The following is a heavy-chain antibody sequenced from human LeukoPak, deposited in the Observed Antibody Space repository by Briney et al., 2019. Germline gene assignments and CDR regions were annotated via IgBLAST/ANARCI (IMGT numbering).Heavy chain of an antibody. Sequence: PGGSLRLSCAASGFTFSTYAMSWVRQAPGKGLEWFSSISVSGDSVKGRFTISRDNSKNTMYLQMNSLRAEDTAVYYCAKVNYYGSRRYYEYFDYWGQGTLVTVSS. CDR3: AKVNYYGSRRYYEYFDY. CDR2: ISVSG. D-gene: IGHD3-10*01. J-gene: IGHJ4*02. CDR1: GFTFSTYA. V-gene: IGHV3-23*01.